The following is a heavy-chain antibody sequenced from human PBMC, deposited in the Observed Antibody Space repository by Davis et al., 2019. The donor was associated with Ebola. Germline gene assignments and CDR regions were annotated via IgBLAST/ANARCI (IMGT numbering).Heavy chain of an antibody. CDR3: AKGHGAYIPSYIDS. Sequence: SLKISCVGSGFMFDDFAMHLVRPAPGKGPEWVSGISWNTGDKGYADSVKGRFTISRDNVKSSLFLQMSTLRTEDTAFYYCAKGHGAYIPSYIDSWGQGTLVTVSS. V-gene: IGHV3-9*01. D-gene: IGHD3-16*01. CDR1: GFMFDDFA. J-gene: IGHJ4*02. CDR2: ISWNTGDK.